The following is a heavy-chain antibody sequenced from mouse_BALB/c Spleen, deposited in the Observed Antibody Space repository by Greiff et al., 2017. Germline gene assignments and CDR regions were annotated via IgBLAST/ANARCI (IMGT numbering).Heavy chain of an antibody. CDR1: GYSITSGYY. CDR2: ISYDGSN. Sequence: EVQRVESGPGLVKPSQSLSLTCSVTGYSITSGYYWNWIRQFPGNKLEWMGYISYDGSNNYNPSLKNRISITRDTSKNQFFLKLNSVTTEDTATYYCARRGMYDFDVWGAGTTVTVSS. CDR3: ARRGMYDFDV. D-gene: IGHD2-10*02. J-gene: IGHJ1*01. V-gene: IGHV3-6*02.